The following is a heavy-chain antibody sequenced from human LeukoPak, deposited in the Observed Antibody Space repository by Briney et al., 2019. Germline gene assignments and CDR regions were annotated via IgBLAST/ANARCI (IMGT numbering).Heavy chain of an antibody. D-gene: IGHD3-22*01. V-gene: IGHV4-59*12. J-gene: IGHJ6*02. CDR2: IYYSGST. CDR3: ASSPAYYDSSGYYKRSYYYYYGMDV. Sequence: PSETLSLTCTVSGGSISSYYWSWIRQPPGKGLEWIGYIYYSGSTNYNPSLKSRVTISVDTSKNQFSLKLSSVTAADTAVYYCASSPAYYDSSGYYKRSYYYYYGMDVWGQGTMVTVSS. CDR1: GGSISSYY.